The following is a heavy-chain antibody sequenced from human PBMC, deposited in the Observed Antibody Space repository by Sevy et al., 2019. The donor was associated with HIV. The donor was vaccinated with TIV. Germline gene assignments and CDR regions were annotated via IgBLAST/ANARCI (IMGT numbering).Heavy chain of an antibody. CDR2: VFHSGSP. CDR3: ARHSHGSGTYYVPFDS. CDR1: GYSITSGYL. Sequence: SETLSLTCAVSGYSITSGYLWGWIRQPPGKGLEWIGSVFHSGSPYYNPSLNSRVIISVDTSKNQFSLKLNSVTAADTAVYYCARHSHGSGTYYVPFDSWGQGTLVTVSS. V-gene: IGHV4-38-2*01. J-gene: IGHJ4*02. D-gene: IGHD3-10*01.